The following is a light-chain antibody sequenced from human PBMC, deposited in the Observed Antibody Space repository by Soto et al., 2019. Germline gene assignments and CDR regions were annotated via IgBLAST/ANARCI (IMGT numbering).Light chain of an antibody. CDR3: SSYTSRTTDV. Sequence: QSALTQPASVSGSPGQSITISCTGTSSDVGGYNYVSWYQQHPGKAPKLMIYDVSNRPSGVSNRFSGSKSGNTASLTISGLQAEDEADYYCSSYTSRTTDVFGTGTKVTVL. CDR1: SSDVGGYNY. V-gene: IGLV2-14*03. J-gene: IGLJ1*01. CDR2: DVS.